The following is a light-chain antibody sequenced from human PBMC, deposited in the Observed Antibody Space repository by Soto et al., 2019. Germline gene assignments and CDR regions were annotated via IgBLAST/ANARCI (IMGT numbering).Light chain of an antibody. CDR3: QQYNNWPPSIT. CDR1: QSVSIN. CDR2: GAS. Sequence: EIVLTQSPATLSLSPGERATLSCRASQSVSINLAWYQQKPGQAPRLLIYGASTRATGIPARFSGSGSGTEFTLTISSLQSEDFAVYYCQQYNNWPPSITFGQGTRLEI. J-gene: IGKJ5*01. V-gene: IGKV3-15*01.